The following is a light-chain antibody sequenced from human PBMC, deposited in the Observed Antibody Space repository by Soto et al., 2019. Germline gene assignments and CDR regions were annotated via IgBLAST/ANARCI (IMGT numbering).Light chain of an antibody. CDR3: QQRSNWPPIT. CDR1: QSVSNN. CDR2: DAS. J-gene: IGKJ5*01. Sequence: EIAMRQTPATLSVSPEERVTLSCRASQSVSNNLVWYQQKPGQAPRLLIYDASNRATGIPARFSGSGSGTDFTLTISSLEPEDFAVYYCQQRSNWPPITLGQGTRLAI. V-gene: IGKV3-11*01.